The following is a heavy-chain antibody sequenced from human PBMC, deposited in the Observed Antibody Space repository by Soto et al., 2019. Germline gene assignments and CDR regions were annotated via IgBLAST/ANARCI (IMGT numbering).Heavy chain of an antibody. Sequence: SETLSLTCAVSGGSISSGGYSWSWIRQPPGKGLEWIGHIYHSVSTYYNPSLKSRVTISVDRSKNQFALKLSSVTAADTAVYYCARASGYDALIRGWYRNYFDYWGQGTLVTVSS. CDR3: ARASGYDALIRGWYRNYFDY. CDR2: IYHSVST. CDR1: GGSISSGGYS. V-gene: IGHV4-30-2*01. D-gene: IGHD5-12*01. J-gene: IGHJ4*02.